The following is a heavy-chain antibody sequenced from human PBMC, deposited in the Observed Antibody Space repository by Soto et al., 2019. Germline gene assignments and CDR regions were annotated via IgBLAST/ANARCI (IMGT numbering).Heavy chain of an antibody. CDR3: ARESSSAGYYYDSSVSEPHQQFYYYGMDV. CDR1: GGSISSYY. V-gene: IGHV4-59*01. CDR2: IYYSGST. J-gene: IGHJ6*02. D-gene: IGHD3-22*01. Sequence: SETLSLTCTVSGGSISSYYWSWIRQPPGKGLEWIGYIYYSGSTNYNPSLKSRVTISVDTSKNQFSLKLSSVTAADTAVYYCARESSSAGYYYDSSVSEPHQQFYYYGMDVWGQGTTVTVSS.